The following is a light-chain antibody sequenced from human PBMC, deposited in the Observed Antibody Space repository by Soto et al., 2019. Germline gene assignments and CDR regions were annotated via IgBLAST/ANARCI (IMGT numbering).Light chain of an antibody. J-gene: IGLJ2*01. CDR3: SSYAGSNIVV. Sequence: QSALTQPPSASGSPGQSVTISCTGSSSDVGGYNYVSWYQQHPVKAPKLMIYDVSKRPSGVPDRFSGSKSGNTAYLTVSGLQAEVEAEYYCSSYAGSNIVVFGGGTKVTVL. V-gene: IGLV2-8*01. CDR1: SSDVGGYNY. CDR2: DVS.